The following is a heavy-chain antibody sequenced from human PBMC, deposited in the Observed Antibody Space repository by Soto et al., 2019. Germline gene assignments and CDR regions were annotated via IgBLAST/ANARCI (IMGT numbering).Heavy chain of an antibody. V-gene: IGHV3-33*01. Sequence: QVQLVESGGGVVQPGRSLRLSCAASGFTFSSYGMHWVRQAPGKGLEWVAGIWYDGSNKYYADSVKGRFTISRDNSKNTVYLHMNSLRAEDTAVYYCARGFGGHYYDILPGLDYWGQGTLVTVSS. D-gene: IGHD3-9*01. CDR3: ARGFGGHYYDILPGLDY. CDR2: IWYDGSNK. J-gene: IGHJ4*02. CDR1: GFTFSSYG.